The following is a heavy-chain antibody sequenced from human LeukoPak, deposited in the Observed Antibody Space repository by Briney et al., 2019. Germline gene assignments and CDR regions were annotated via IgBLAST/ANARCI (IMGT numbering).Heavy chain of an antibody. J-gene: IGHJ4*02. Sequence: GESLKISCKGPGYSFTSYWIGWVRQMPGKGLEWMGIIYPGDSDTRYSPSFQGQVTISADKPISTAYLQWSSLKASDTAMYYCARERYCSGGSCYASDYWGQGTLVTVSS. CDR1: GYSFTSYW. V-gene: IGHV5-51*04. CDR2: IYPGDSDT. D-gene: IGHD2-15*01. CDR3: ARERYCSGGSCYASDY.